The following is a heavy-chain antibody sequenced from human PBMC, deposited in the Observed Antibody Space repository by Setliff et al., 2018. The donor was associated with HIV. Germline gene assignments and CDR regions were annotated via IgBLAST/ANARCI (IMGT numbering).Heavy chain of an antibody. CDR2: ISVDGSGK. CDR1: GFTFSDSV. Sequence: PGGSLRLSCTASGFTFSDSVMHWVRQPPGKGLEWVAAISVDGSGKFYADSVKGRFTISRDNSRNSLFLQMNSLRVEDTALYYCARDLNWGFDYWGQGTLVTVSS. CDR3: ARDLNWGFDY. V-gene: IGHV3-30*07. D-gene: IGHD7-27*01. J-gene: IGHJ4*02.